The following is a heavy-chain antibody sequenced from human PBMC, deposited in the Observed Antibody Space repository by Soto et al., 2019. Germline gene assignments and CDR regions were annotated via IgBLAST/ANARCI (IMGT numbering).Heavy chain of an antibody. Sequence: PSETLSLTCTVSGDSVSSDNYYWNWIRQPPGKGLEWIGYIYYSGSTNYNPSLKSRVTMSIDTSKNQFSLKLSSITAADSAVYYCGTTAWQQPFLYWGQGTLVTVSS. CDR3: GTTAWQQPFLY. J-gene: IGHJ4*02. CDR2: IYYSGST. CDR1: GDSVSSDNYY. V-gene: IGHV4-61*01. D-gene: IGHD1-1*01.